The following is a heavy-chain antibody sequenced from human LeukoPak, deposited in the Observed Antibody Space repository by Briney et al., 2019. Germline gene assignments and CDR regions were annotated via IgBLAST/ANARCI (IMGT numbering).Heavy chain of an antibody. CDR1: GYTFTSYD. CDR3: ARDYPAGANYYYYYMDV. D-gene: IGHD2-2*01. Sequence: PKASVKVSCKASGYTFTSYDINWVRQATGQGLEWMGWMNPNSGNTGYAQKFQGRVTMTRNTSISTAYMELSSLRSGDTAVYYCARDYPAGANYYYYYMDVWGKGTTVTVSS. V-gene: IGHV1-8*01. CDR2: MNPNSGNT. J-gene: IGHJ6*03.